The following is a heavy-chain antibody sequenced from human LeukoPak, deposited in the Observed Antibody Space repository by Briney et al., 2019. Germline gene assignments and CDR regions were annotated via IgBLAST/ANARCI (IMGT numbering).Heavy chain of an antibody. D-gene: IGHD3-3*01. V-gene: IGHV1-2*02. CDR1: GYTFTSYY. Sequence: VASVKVSCKASGYTFTSYYMHWVRQAPGQGLEWMGWINPNSGGTNYAQKFQGRVTMTRDTSISTAYMELSRLRPDDTAVYYCARTPIYDFWSGPNYYYGMDVWGQGTTVTVSS. CDR2: INPNSGGT. J-gene: IGHJ6*02. CDR3: ARTPIYDFWSGPNYYYGMDV.